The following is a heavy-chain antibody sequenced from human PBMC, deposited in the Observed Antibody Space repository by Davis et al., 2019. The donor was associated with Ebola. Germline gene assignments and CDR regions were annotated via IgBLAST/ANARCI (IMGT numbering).Heavy chain of an antibody. D-gene: IGHD6-6*01. J-gene: IGHJ4*02. V-gene: IGHV3-21*01. CDR2: ISSSSYI. CDR3: APGSIAADY. CDR1: GFTFSRYS. Sequence: GESLKISCAASGFTFSRYSMNWVRQAPGKGLEWVSSISSSSYIYYADSVKGRFTISRDNAKNSLYLQMNSLRVEDTAVYYCAPGSIAADYWAQGTLVTASS.